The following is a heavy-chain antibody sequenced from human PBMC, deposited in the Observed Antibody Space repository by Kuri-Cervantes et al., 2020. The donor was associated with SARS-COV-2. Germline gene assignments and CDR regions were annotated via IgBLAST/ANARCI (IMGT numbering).Heavy chain of an antibody. D-gene: IGHD2-2*01. CDR2: FDPEDGET. CDR3: ATLRGYCSSTSCPDY. V-gene: IGHV1-24*01. J-gene: IGHJ4*02. Sequence: GGSLRLSCKVSGYTLTELSMHWVRQAPGKGLEWMGGFDPEDGETIYAQKFQGRVTMTEDTSTDTAYMELSSLRSEDTAVYYCATLRGYCSSTSCPDYWGQGTLVTVSS. CDR1: GYTLTELS.